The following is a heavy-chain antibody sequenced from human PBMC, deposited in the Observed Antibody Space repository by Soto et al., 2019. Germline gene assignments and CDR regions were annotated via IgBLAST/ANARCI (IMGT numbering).Heavy chain of an antibody. D-gene: IGHD6-13*01. CDR2: IWYDGSTK. CDR1: GFRFRSYA. J-gene: IGHJ1*01. V-gene: IGHV3-33*01. CDR3: ARVESSSSWHIPHFDR. Sequence: PXESLRLSCAASGFRFRSYAMHWVRQAPGKGLEWVAGIWYDGSTKYYGDSVKGRYSISRDNSKNMLDLQMNSLRAEDTAVYYCARVESSSSWHIPHFDRWGQGTLVTVSS.